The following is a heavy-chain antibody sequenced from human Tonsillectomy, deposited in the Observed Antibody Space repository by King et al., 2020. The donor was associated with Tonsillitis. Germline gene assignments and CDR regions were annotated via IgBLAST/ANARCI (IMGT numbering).Heavy chain of an antibody. CDR1: GFTFSTYG. CDR3: AKDRYTYDY. Sequence: VQLVESGGGVVQPGGSLRLSCAASGFTFSTYGMHWVRQAPGKGLEWVAFIQYDGTNKYYADSVKGRFTISRDNSKNTLYLQMNSLRAEETAVYYCAKDRYTYDYWGQGTLVTVSS. CDR2: IQYDGTNK. J-gene: IGHJ4*02. D-gene: IGHD5-18*01. V-gene: IGHV3-30*02.